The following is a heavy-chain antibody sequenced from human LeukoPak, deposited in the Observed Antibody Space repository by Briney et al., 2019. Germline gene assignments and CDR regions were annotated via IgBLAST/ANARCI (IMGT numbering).Heavy chain of an antibody. V-gene: IGHV3-73*01. Sequence: GGSLRLSCAASGFTFSGSALHWVRQASGKGLEWVGRIRSTANGYATAYAASVKGRFTISRDDSKNTAYLQMDSLKTEDTAVYYCARVRYSDSSVLTRKRSYYSDYWGQGTLVTVSS. D-gene: IGHD3-22*01. CDR3: ARVRYSDSSVLTRKRSYYSDY. CDR1: GFTFSGSA. J-gene: IGHJ4*02. CDR2: IRSTANGYAT.